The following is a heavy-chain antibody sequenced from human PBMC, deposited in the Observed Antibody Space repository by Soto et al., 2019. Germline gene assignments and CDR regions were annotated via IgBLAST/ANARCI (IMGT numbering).Heavy chain of an antibody. J-gene: IGHJ4*02. Sequence: PSETLSLTCTVSGGSISSSTYHWGWIRQPPGKGLEWIGSVYYSGSTYYDPSLKSRVTISADTSKNQFSLKLSSVTAADTAVYYCARRYGASFGYWGQGTLVTVSS. D-gene: IGHD4-17*01. CDR3: ARRYGASFGY. V-gene: IGHV4-39*07. CDR1: GGSISSSTYH. CDR2: VYYSGST.